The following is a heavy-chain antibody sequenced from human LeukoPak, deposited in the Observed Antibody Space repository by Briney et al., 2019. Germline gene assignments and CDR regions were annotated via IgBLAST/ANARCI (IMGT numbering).Heavy chain of an antibody. CDR2: ISGSGGST. D-gene: IGHD1-26*01. Sequence: PGGSLRLSCAASGFTVSSNYMSWVRQAPGKGLEWVSAISGSGGSTYYADSVKGRFTISRDNSKNTLYLQMNSLRAEDTAVYYCAKDGKMGGLVGATWRYYFDYWGQGTLVTVSS. V-gene: IGHV3-23*01. CDR1: GFTVSSNY. CDR3: AKDGKMGGLVGATWRYYFDY. J-gene: IGHJ4*02.